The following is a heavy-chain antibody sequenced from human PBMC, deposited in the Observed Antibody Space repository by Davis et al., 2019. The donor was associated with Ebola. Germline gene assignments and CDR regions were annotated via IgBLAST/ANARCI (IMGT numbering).Heavy chain of an antibody. J-gene: IGHJ4*02. CDR2: TYFNSKYYS. Sequence: LRLSCALSGASVSINSAGWNWIRQSPSRGLEWLGRTYFNSKYYSDYAVSVRGRITINADPSKNQFSLQLNSGTPEDTAVYYCARGWLRGYLDYWGQGTLVTVSS. D-gene: IGHD3-3*01. CDR3: ARGWLRGYLDY. V-gene: IGHV6-1*01. CDR1: GASVSINSAG.